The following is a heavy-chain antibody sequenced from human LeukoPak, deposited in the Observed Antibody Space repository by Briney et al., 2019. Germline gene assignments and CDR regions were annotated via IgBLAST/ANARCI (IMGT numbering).Heavy chain of an antibody. J-gene: IGHJ3*02. CDR3: ARDLRGKISGTRDAFDI. CDR1: GGSISSSNW. V-gene: IGHV4-4*02. CDR2: IYHSGST. Sequence: SGTLSLTCAVSGGSISSSNWWSWVRQPPGKGLEWIGEIYHSGSTNYNPSLKSRVTISVGKSKNQFSLKLNSVTAADTAVYYCARDLRGKISGTRDAFDIWGQGTMVTVSS.